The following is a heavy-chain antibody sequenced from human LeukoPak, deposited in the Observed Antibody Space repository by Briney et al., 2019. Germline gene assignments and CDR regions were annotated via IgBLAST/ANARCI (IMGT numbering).Heavy chain of an antibody. Sequence: GGSLRLSCAASGFTFSSYAMSWVRQAPGKGLEWVSAISGSGGSTYYADSVKGRFTISRDNSKNTLYLQMNSLRAEDTAVYYCATHTMVRGVIVGLDYWGQGTLVTVSS. V-gene: IGHV3-23*01. CDR1: GFTFSSYA. D-gene: IGHD3-10*01. J-gene: IGHJ4*02. CDR3: ATHTMVRGVIVGLDY. CDR2: ISGSGGST.